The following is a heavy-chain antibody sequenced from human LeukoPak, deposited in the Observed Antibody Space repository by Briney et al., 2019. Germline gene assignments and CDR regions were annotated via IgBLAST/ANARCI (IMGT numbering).Heavy chain of an antibody. CDR1: GGSFSGYY. D-gene: IGHD3-22*01. CDR3: ARGRYDSSGYGWYFDL. V-gene: IGHV4-34*01. CDR2: INHSGGT. J-gene: IGHJ2*01. Sequence: SETLSLTCAVYGGSFSGYYWSWIRQPPGKGLEWIGEINHSGGTNYNPSLKSRVTISVDTSKNQFSLKLSSVTAADTAVYYCARGRYDSSGYGWYFDLWGRGTLVTVSS.